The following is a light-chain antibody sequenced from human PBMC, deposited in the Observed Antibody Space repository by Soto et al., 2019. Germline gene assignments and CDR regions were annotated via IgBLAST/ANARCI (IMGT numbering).Light chain of an antibody. CDR2: DVT. J-gene: IGLJ1*01. CDR1: SSDVGAYDY. V-gene: IGLV2-11*01. CDR3: CSYAGSYTHV. Sequence: QSVLTQPPSASGSPGQSVTISCTGTSSDVGAYDYVSWYQQHPGKAPKLIIFDVTNRPSGVPDRFSGSKSGNTASLTISGLQPDDEADYYCCSYAGSYTHVFGTGTKVTV.